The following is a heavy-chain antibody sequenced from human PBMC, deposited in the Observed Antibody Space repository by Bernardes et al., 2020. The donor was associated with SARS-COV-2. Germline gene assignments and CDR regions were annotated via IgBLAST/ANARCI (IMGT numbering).Heavy chain of an antibody. J-gene: IGHJ4*02. CDR3: AKEGASATPFDS. D-gene: IGHD1-26*01. CDR2: ISYDGSNE. CDR1: GFTFRRYG. V-gene: IGHV3-30*18. Sequence: RHLSLSCAATGFTFRRYGIHWVRPAPGKGLEWVAVISYDGSNEYYADSVKGRFTISRDNSKNTLYLQMNSLRAEDTAVYYCAKEGASATPFDSWGQGTLVTVSS.